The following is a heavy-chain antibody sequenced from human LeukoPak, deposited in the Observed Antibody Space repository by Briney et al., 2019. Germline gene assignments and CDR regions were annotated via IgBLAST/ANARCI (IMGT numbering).Heavy chain of an antibody. Sequence: GGSLRLSCTASGFTFGDYAMSWVRQDPGKGLQGVGFIRSKAYGGTTEYAASVKGRFTLSRDDSQSIAYLQMNSLKTEDTAVYYCTRRYFDTPLNWGQGTLVTVSS. CDR3: TRRYFDTPLN. CDR1: GFTFGDYA. CDR2: IRSKAYGGTT. V-gene: IGHV3-49*04. D-gene: IGHD3-9*01. J-gene: IGHJ4*02.